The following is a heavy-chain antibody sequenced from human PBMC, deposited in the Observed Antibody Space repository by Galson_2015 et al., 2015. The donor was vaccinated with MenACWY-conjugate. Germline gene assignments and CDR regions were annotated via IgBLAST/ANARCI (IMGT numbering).Heavy chain of an antibody. D-gene: IGHD5-12*01. CDR3: ARVPRIMGAITAGRASYYYYMDV. Sequence: SVKVSCKASGGTFSSYAISWVRQAPGQGLEWMGGIIPIFGTANYAQKFQGRVTITADESTSTAYMELSSLRSEDTAVYYCARVPRIMGAITAGRASYYYYMDVWGKGTTVTVSS. V-gene: IGHV1-69*13. CDR2: IIPIFGTA. CDR1: GGTFSSYA. J-gene: IGHJ6*03.